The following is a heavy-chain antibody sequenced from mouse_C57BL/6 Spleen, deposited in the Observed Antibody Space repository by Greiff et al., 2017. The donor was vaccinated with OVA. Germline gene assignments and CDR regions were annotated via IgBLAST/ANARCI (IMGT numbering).Heavy chain of an antibody. V-gene: IGHV1-64*01. CDR3: ARRDYSNYAMDY. D-gene: IGHD2-5*01. CDR1: GYTFTSYW. CDR2: IHPNSGST. J-gene: IGHJ4*01. Sequence: QVQLKQPGAELVKPGASVKLSCKASGYTFTSYWMHWVKQRPGQGLEWIGMIHPNSGSTNYNEKFKSKATLTVDKSSSTAYMQLSSLTSEDSAVYYCARRDYSNYAMDYWGQGTSVTVSS.